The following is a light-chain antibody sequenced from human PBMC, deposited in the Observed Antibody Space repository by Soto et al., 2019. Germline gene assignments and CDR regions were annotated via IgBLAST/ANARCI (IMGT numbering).Light chain of an antibody. J-gene: IGKJ4*01. CDR3: QQYGPSPQQYGTLPRLT. CDR1: QSISSY. CDR2: AAS. V-gene: IGKV1-39*01. Sequence: DIQMTQSPSSLSASVGDRVTITCRASQSISSYLNWYQQKPGKAPKLLIYAASSLQSGVPSRFNGSGSGTDFTLTISSLQPEDFAIYYCQQYGPSPQQYGTLPRLTFGGGTKVDIK.